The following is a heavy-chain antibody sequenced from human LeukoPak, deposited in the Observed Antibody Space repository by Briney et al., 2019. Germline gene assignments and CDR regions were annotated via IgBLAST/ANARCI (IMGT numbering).Heavy chain of an antibody. CDR1: GFTFSSYT. D-gene: IGHD3-22*01. J-gene: IGHJ4*02. V-gene: IGHV3-21*01. Sequence: GGSLRLSCAASGFTFSSYTMNWVRQAPGKGLEWVSSISRTSIYMYYADSVKGRFTISRDNAKKSLYLQMNSLRAEDTAVYYCARGRYDSSGYYSIFDYWGQGTLVTVSS. CDR3: ARGRYDSSGYYSIFDY. CDR2: ISRTSIYM.